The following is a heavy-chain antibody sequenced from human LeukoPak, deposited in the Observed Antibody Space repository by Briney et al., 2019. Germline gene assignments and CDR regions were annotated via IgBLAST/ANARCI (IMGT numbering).Heavy chain of an antibody. CDR2: INTNTGNP. V-gene: IGHV7-4-1*02. J-gene: IGHJ3*02. Sequence: ASAKVSCKASGYTFTTYAMNWVRQAPGQGLEWMGWINTNTGNPTYAQGFTGRFVFSLDTSVSTAYLQISSLKAEDTAVYYCARARSAWASDAFDIWGQGTKVTVSS. CDR1: GYTFTTYA. D-gene: IGHD6-19*01. CDR3: ARARSAWASDAFDI.